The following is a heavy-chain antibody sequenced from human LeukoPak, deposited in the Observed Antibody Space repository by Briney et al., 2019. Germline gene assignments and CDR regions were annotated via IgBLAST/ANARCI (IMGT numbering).Heavy chain of an antibody. CDR1: GFTFSSYA. D-gene: IGHD2-15*01. CDR3: AKGDCSSGSCYFDY. V-gene: IGHV3-23*01. J-gene: IGHJ4*02. Sequence: GGSLRLSCAASGFTFSSYAMSRVRQAPGKGLEWVSSLSDTGDSTHYADSVKGRFTISRDSARSALYLQMNSLRAEDTAVYYCAKGDCSSGSCYFDYWGQGSQVTVSS. CDR2: LSDTGDST.